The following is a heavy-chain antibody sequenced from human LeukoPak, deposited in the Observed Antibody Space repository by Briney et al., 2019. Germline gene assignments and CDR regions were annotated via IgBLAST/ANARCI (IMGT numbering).Heavy chain of an antibody. CDR1: GFTFSGYA. CDR2: ISNSGGST. D-gene: IGHD6-13*01. V-gene: IGHV3-23*01. CDR3: AKETSSSFDY. J-gene: IGHJ4*02. Sequence: PGGSLRLSCAASGFTFSGYAMNWVRQAPGKGLEWVSGISNSGGSTYYADSVKGRFTISRDNSKNTLYLQMNRLRAEDTAVYYCAKETSSSFDYWGQGTLVTVSS.